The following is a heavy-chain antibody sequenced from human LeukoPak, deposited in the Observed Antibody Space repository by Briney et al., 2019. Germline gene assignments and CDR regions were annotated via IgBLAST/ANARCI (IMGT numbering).Heavy chain of an antibody. CDR2: MNPNSGNT. CDR3: FLGYCSSTSCHSGAFDI. J-gene: IGHJ3*02. CDR1: GYTFTSYD. V-gene: IGHV1-8*01. D-gene: IGHD2-2*01. Sequence: GASVKVSCKASGYTFTSYDINWVRQATGQGLEWMGWMNPNSGNTGYAQKVQGRVTMTRNTSISTAYMELSSLRSEDTAVYYCFLGYCSSTSCHSGAFDIWGQGTMVTVSS.